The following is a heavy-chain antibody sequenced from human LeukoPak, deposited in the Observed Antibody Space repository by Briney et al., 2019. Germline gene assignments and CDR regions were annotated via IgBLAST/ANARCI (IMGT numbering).Heavy chain of an antibody. D-gene: IGHD6-19*01. V-gene: IGHV4-59*08. Sequence: SETLSLTCAVSGGSINSHYWGWIRQPPGKGLQWIGDIYYTGKINYNPSLKSRVTITLDTSKDHLSLNLTSVLAADTAIYYCVRRDTGWNYFDYWGQGILVTVSS. J-gene: IGHJ4*02. CDR1: GGSINSHY. CDR3: VRRDTGWNYFDY. CDR2: IYYTGKI.